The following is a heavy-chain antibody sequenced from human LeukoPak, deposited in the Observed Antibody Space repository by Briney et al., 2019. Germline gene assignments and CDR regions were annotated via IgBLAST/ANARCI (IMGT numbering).Heavy chain of an antibody. Sequence: ASVKVSCKASGYTFTSYDINWVRQATGQGLEWMGWMNPNSGNTGYAQKFQGRVTMTRNTSISTAYMELSSLRSEDTAVYYCARGLPFPYYYGSGSYWALDYWGQGTLVTVSS. V-gene: IGHV1-8*01. J-gene: IGHJ4*02. CDR3: ARGLPFPYYYGSGSYWALDY. CDR2: MNPNSGNT. D-gene: IGHD3-10*01. CDR1: GYTFTSYD.